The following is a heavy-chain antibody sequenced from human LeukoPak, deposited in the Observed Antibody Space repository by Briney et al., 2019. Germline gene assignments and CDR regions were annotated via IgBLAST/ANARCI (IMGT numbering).Heavy chain of an antibody. CDR3: ARRFYYASTEHWFDP. D-gene: IGHD3-22*01. Sequence: WIRQHPGKGLEWIGYIYYSGSTSYNPSLKSRVTISVDTSKNQFSLKLSSVTAADTAVYYCARRFYYASTEHWFDPWGQGTLVTVSS. V-gene: IGHV4-31*02. CDR2: IYYSGST. J-gene: IGHJ5*02.